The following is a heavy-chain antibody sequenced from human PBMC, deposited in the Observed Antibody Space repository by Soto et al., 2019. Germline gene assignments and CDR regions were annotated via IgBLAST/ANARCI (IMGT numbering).Heavy chain of an antibody. CDR1: GFSLSNAGLG. J-gene: IGHJ5*02. Sequence: QVTVKESGPVLVKPTETLTLTCTVSGFSLSNAGLGVSWIRQPPGKALEWLAHIFSNDEKSYSTSLKSRLTISKDTSTSQVVLIMPNMDPVDTATYYCASTYSTSWYWFDPWGQGTLVTVSS. CDR3: ASTYSTSWYWFDP. CDR2: IFSNDEK. D-gene: IGHD6-13*01. V-gene: IGHV2-26*04.